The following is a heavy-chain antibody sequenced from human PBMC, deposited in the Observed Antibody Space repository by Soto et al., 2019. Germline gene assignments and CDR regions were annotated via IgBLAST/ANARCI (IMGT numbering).Heavy chain of an antibody. CDR1: GGTFSSYA. CDR3: ARDGGYDSSGYYYDAFDI. J-gene: IGHJ3*02. Sequence: QVQLVQSGAEVKKPGSSVKVSCKASGGTFSSYAISWERQAPGQGLEWMGGIIPIFGTANYAQKFQGRVTITADESTSTAYMELSSLRSEDTAVYYCARDGGYDSSGYYYDAFDIWGQGTMVTVSS. D-gene: IGHD3-22*01. CDR2: IIPIFGTA. V-gene: IGHV1-69*01.